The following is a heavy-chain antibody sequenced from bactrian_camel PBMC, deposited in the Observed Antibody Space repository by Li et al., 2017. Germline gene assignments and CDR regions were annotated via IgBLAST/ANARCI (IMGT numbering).Heavy chain of an antibody. D-gene: IGHD6*01. V-gene: IGHV3S1*01. Sequence: VQLVESGGNSVQAGGSLRLSCAADAYTYVGNCMGWFRQAPGKAREGVADIYTGTDSTYYVDSVKGRFTISQDVDKKTMYLQLDNLEPEDTAMYYCAALALDLWYRGNFKYWGQGTQVTVS. CDR3: AALALDLWYRGNFKY. CDR2: IYTGTDST. J-gene: IGHJ4*01. CDR1: AYTYVGNC.